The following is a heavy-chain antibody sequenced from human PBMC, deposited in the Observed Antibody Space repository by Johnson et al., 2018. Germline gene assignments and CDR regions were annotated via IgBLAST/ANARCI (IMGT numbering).Heavy chain of an antibody. D-gene: IGHD3-22*01. J-gene: IGHJ6*02. CDR2: ISCSGSII. Sequence: QVQLVESGGGLVKPGGSXRLSCAASGFTFSDYYMRWIRQAPGKGLAWVSYISCSGSIIYYADSVKGRFTFSRDNAKNSLNLQMNSLRVEHTAVYYCASRYYDRSGYYSRDYGMDVWGQGTTVTVSS. CDR1: GFTFSDYY. V-gene: IGHV3-11*01. CDR3: ASRYYDRSGYYSRDYGMDV.